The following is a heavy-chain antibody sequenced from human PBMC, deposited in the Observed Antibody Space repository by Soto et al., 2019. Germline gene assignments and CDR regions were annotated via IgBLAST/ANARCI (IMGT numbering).Heavy chain of an antibody. CDR1: GGSISSYC. D-gene: IGHD1-26*01. CDR2: IYYSGST. V-gene: IGHV4-59*01. Sequence: TSVTMSVTCTVAGGSISSYCWSWNRQPPGKGLEWIGYIYYSGSTNYNPSLKSRVTISVDTSKNQFSLKLSSVTAADTAVYYCARGGGSYYYYWGQGTLVTVSS. CDR3: ARGGGSYYYY. J-gene: IGHJ4*02.